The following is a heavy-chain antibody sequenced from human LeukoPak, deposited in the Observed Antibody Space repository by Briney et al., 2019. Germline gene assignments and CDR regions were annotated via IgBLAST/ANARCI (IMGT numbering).Heavy chain of an antibody. CDR1: GFTFSSYS. V-gene: IGHV3-21*01. D-gene: IGHD2-15*01. Sequence: GGSLRLSCAASGFTFSSYSMNWVRQAPGKGLEWVSSISSSSSYIYYADSVKGRFTISRDNAKNSLYLQMNSLRAEDTAVYYCALGGYCSGGSCYPTGWNWFDPWGQGTLVTVSP. CDR3: ALGGYCSGGSCYPTGWNWFDP. CDR2: ISSSSSYI. J-gene: IGHJ5*02.